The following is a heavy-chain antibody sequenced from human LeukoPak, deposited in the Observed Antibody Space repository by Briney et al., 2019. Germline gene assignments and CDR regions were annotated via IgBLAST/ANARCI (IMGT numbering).Heavy chain of an antibody. D-gene: IGHD2-8*01. J-gene: IGHJ6*03. V-gene: IGHV3-23*01. CDR3: ANGNRCTSPNCLGYYYFYMDV. CDR2: FSGSGGTT. Sequence: GGSLRLSCATSGFTFSSYAMNWVRQAPGRGLEWVSGFSGSGGTTYYADSVKGRFTISRDNSKNTLYLQMNSLRAEDTAVYYCANGNRCTSPNCLGYYYFYMDVWGKGTTVTVSS. CDR1: GFTFSSYA.